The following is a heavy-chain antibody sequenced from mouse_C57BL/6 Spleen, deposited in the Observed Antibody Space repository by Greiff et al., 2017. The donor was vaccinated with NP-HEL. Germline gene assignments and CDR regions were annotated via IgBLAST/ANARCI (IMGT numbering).Heavy chain of an antibody. CDR1: GYTFTSYW. J-gene: IGHJ2*01. V-gene: IGHV1-50*01. CDR2: IAPSDSYT. CDR3: AREGTDY. Sequence: QVQLQQPGAELVKPGASVKLSCKASGYTFTSYWMQWVKQRPGQGLEWIGEIAPSDSYTNYNQKFKGKATLTVDTSSSTAYMQLSSLTSEDSAVYYCAREGTDYWGQGTTLTVSS. D-gene: IGHD3-3*01.